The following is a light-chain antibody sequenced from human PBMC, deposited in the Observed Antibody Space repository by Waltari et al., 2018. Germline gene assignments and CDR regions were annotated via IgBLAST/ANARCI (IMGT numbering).Light chain of an antibody. Sequence: DIVMTQSPDSLAMSLGERATINCKSSQSVLYSANNKNYLAWYQQKPGQPPNLTIHWGSTRGSGVPDRFSGSGSGTDFTLTIRSLQAEDVAVYYCQQYYTTPYTFGQGTKLEIK. CDR1: QSVLYSANNKNY. CDR2: WGS. V-gene: IGKV4-1*01. CDR3: QQYYTTPYT. J-gene: IGKJ2*01.